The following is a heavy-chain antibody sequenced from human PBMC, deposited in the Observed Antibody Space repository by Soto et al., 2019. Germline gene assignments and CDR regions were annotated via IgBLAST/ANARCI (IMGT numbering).Heavy chain of an antibody. J-gene: IGHJ5*02. D-gene: IGHD4-17*01. Sequence: SVKVSCKASGGTFSSYAISWVRQAPGQGLEWMGGIIPIFGTANYAQKFQGRVTITADESTSTAYMELSSLRSEDTAVYYCARRGTTAFPQDWFGPWGQGTLVTVSS. CDR3: ARRGTTAFPQDWFGP. CDR2: IIPIFGTA. CDR1: GGTFSSYA. V-gene: IGHV1-69*13.